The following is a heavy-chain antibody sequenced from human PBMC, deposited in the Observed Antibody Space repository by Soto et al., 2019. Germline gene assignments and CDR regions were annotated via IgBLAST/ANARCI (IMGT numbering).Heavy chain of an antibody. J-gene: IGHJ6*02. CDR2: IYYSGST. CDR3: ARTHSGRPHYYYGMDV. V-gene: IGHV4-39*01. Sequence: QLQLQESGPGLVKPSETLSLTCTVSGGSISSSSYYWGWIRQPPGKGLEWIGSIYYSGSTYYNPSLKSRVTISVDTSKNQFSLKLSSVTAADTAVYYCARTHSGRPHYYYGMDVWGQGTTVTVSS. D-gene: IGHD1-26*01. CDR1: GGSISSSSYY.